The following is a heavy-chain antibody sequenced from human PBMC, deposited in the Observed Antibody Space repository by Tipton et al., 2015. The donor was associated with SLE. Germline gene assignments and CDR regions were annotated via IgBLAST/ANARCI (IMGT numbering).Heavy chain of an antibody. J-gene: IGHJ3*02. CDR2: IYYNGFT. CDR1: GSSITSGSSY. CDR3: ARRKTGWGAFDI. Sequence: TLSLTCTVSGSSITSGSSYWDWIRQPPGKGLEWIGSIYYNGFTYYNPSLKSRVTVSVDTSKSQFSLKVTPVTAADTAVYYCARRKTGWGAFDIWGLGTMVSVSS. V-gene: IGHV4-39*07. D-gene: IGHD1-14*01.